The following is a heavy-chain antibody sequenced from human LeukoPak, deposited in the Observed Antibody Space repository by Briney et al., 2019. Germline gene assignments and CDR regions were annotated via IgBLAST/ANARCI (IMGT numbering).Heavy chain of an antibody. CDR1: GFTISSNY. CDR3: AKARGSGYAEYYFDY. D-gene: IGHD5-12*01. V-gene: IGHV3-23*01. Sequence: GGSLRLSCAASGFTISSNYMNWVRQAPGKGLEWVSAISGSGDSTNYADSVKGRFTISRDNSKNTLYLQMKSLRAEDTAVYFCAKARGSGYAEYYFDYWGQGTLVTVSS. J-gene: IGHJ4*02. CDR2: ISGSGDST.